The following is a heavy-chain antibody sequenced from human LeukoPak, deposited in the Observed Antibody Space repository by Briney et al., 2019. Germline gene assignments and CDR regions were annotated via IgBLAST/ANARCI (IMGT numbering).Heavy chain of an antibody. V-gene: IGHV3-72*01. CDR2: IRKERNGYTT. CDR1: GFTFCDII. D-gene: IGHD2-21*01. Sequence: HPGVTLRLYCAASGFTFCDIILVWVPQAPGKGLEWVGRIRKERNGYTTEFAASVKGRLTISRGDSENSLYLHINNLKTEETAVYHCSREWGQGDQSAFDIGGQRTMVSVS. J-gene: IGHJ3*02. CDR3: SREWGQGDQSAFDI.